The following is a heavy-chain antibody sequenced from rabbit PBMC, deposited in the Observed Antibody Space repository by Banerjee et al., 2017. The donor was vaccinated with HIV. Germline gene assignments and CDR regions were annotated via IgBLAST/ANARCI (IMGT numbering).Heavy chain of an antibody. CDR3: ARCVSSGGDFKL. CDR1: GFSFSSSYW. V-gene: IGHV1S45*01. CDR2: IYAGSGGST. D-gene: IGHD1-1*01. J-gene: IGHJ4*01. Sequence: QEQLEESGGDLVKPEGSLTLTCTASGFSFSSSYWLCWVRQAPGKGLEWIACIYAGSGGSTDYASWAKGRFTISKTSSTTVTLQMTSLTAADTATYFCARCVSSGGDFKLWGQGTLVTVS.